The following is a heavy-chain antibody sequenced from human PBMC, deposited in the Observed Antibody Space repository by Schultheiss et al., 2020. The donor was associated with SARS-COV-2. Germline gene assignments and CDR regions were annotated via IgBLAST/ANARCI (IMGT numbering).Heavy chain of an antibody. D-gene: IGHD3-10*01. CDR3: ARDFRVRGVKSYGMDV. J-gene: IGHJ6*02. Sequence: SQTLSLTCAVSGYSISSGYYWGWIRQPPGKGLEWIGSIYHSGSTYYNPSLKSRVTISVDTSKNQFSLKLSSVTAADTAVYYCARDFRVRGVKSYGMDVWGQGTTVTVSS. V-gene: IGHV4-38-2*02. CDR1: GYSISSGYY. CDR2: IYHSGST.